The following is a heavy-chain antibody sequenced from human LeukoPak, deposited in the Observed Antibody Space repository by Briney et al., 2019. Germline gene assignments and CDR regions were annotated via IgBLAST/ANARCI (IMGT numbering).Heavy chain of an antibody. V-gene: IGHV1-69*04. J-gene: IGHJ5*02. CDR2: IIPILGIA. Sequence: KVSCKASGGTFSSYAISWVRQAPGQGLEWMGRIIPILGIANYAQKFQGRVTITADKSTSTAYMELSSLRSEDTAVYYCARSAEVVVVTSLGWFDPWGQGTLVTVSS. CDR1: GGTFSSYA. D-gene: IGHD2-21*02. CDR3: ARSAEVVVVTSLGWFDP.